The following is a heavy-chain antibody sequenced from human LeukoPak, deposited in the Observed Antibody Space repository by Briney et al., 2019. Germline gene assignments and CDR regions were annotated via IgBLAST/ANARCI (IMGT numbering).Heavy chain of an antibody. CDR2: ISYDGSNK. J-gene: IGHJ6*02. Sequence: GGSLRLSCATFGFAFNTYGMHWVRQAPGKGLEWVAVISYDGSNKYYADSVKGRFTISRDNSKNTLYLQMNSLRAEDTAVYYCARDLAAAGEYYYYGMDVWGQGTTVTVSS. V-gene: IGHV3-30*12. CDR1: GFAFNTYG. CDR3: ARDLAAAGEYYYYGMDV. D-gene: IGHD6-13*01.